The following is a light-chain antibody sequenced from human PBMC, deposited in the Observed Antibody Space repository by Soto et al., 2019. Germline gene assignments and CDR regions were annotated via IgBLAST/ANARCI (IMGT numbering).Light chain of an antibody. Sequence: QSVLTQPRSVSGSPGQSVTISCTGTSSDVGGYNYVSWYQQHPGRAPKLMISAVSERPSGVPDRFSGSRSGNTASLTISGLQAEDEADYYCCSYAGTYTWVFGGGTKLTVL. CDR1: SSDVGGYNY. V-gene: IGLV2-11*01. J-gene: IGLJ3*02. CDR2: AVS. CDR3: CSYAGTYTWV.